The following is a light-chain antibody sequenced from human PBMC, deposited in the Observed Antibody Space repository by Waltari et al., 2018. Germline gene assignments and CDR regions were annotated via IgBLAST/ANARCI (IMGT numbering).Light chain of an antibody. V-gene: IGLV2-8*01. CDR1: SSDVGGYNY. J-gene: IGLJ2*01. CDR3: SSYAGSNNLV. CDR2: EVS. Sequence: QSALTQPPSASGSPGQSVTISCTGPSSDVGGYNYVPWYQQHPGKAPKLMIYEVSKLPAGVPDRFSGSKSGNTASLTVSGLQAEDEADYYCSSYAGSNNLVFGGGTKLTVL.